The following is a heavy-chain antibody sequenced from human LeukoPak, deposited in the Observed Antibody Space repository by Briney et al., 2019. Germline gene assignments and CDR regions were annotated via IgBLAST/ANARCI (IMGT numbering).Heavy chain of an antibody. CDR2: INAGNGNT. CDR1: GYTFTSYA. J-gene: IGHJ4*02. CDR3: ARDGRSIAAAGRVLDY. Sequence: ASVKVSCKASGYTFTSYAMHWVRQAPGQRLEWMGWINAGNGNTKYSQKFQGRVTITRDTFASTAYMELSSLRSEDTAVYYCARDGRSIAAAGRVLDYWGQGTLVTVSS. D-gene: IGHD6-13*01. V-gene: IGHV1-3*01.